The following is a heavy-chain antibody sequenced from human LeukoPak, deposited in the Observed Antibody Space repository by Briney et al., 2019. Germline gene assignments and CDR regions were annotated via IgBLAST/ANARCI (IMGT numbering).Heavy chain of an antibody. CDR3: SRTFWGKYIDY. Sequence: PSETLSLTCTASGGSISSYYWSWIRQPPGKGLEWIGYIHYSGSTNYNPSLKSRVTISADTSKNQFSLKLSSVTAADTAVYYCSRTFWGKYIDYWGQGTLVTVTS. J-gene: IGHJ4*02. V-gene: IGHV4-59*01. CDR2: IHYSGST. D-gene: IGHD3-16*01. CDR1: GGSISSYY.